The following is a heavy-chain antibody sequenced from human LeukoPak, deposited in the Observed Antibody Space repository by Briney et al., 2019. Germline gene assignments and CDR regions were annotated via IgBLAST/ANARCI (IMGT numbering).Heavy chain of an antibody. V-gene: IGHV4-39*07. CDR3: ASHYGSGSYLYYFDY. Sequence: SETLSLTCTVSGGSISSSSYYWGWIRQPPGKGLEWIGSIYYSGSTYYKPSLKSRVTISVDTSKNQFSLKLSSVTAADTAVYYCASHYGSGSYLYYFDYWGQETLVTVSS. J-gene: IGHJ4*02. CDR2: IYYSGST. D-gene: IGHD3-10*01. CDR1: GGSISSSSYY.